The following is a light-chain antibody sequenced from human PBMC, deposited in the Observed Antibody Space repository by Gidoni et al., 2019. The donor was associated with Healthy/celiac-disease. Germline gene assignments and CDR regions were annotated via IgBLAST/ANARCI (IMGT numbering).Light chain of an antibody. V-gene: IGKV2-28*01. J-gene: IGKJ3*01. CDR3: MQALQTPIT. CDR1: QGLLHSNGYNY. CDR2: LGS. Sequence: DIVMSQSTLSLPVTPGEPASISCRSSQGLLHSNGYNYLDWYLQKPGQSPQLLIYLGSNRASGGPDRCSGSGSGTDFTLKSSRVEAEDVGVYYCMQALQTPITFGPGTKVDIK.